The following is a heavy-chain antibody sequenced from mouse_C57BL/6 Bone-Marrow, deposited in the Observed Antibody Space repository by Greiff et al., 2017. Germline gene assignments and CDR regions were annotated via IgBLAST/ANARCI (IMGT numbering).Heavy chain of an antibody. CDR3: ARSGWFFDY. CDR2: IYPRSGNT. D-gene: IGHD2-3*01. Sequence: VQRVESGAELARPGASVKLSCKASGYTFTSYGISWVKQRTGQGLEWIGEIYPRSGNTYYNEKFKGKATLTADKSSSTAYMELRSLTSEDSAVYFCARSGWFFDYWGQGTTLTVSS. V-gene: IGHV1-81*01. J-gene: IGHJ2*01. CDR1: GYTFTSYG.